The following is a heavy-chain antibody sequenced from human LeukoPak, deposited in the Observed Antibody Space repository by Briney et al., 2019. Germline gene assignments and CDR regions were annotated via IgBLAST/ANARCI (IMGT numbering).Heavy chain of an antibody. CDR1: GFTFNTYW. J-gene: IGHJ5*02. Sequence: GGSLRLSCAASGFTFNTYWMSWVRQAPGKGLEWVANIKLDGSEKNYVDSVRGRFTISRDNAKNSPYLQMNSLRAEDTAVYYCARGGWSFDPWGQGTLVTVSS. V-gene: IGHV3-7*01. CDR3: ARGGWSFDP. CDR2: IKLDGSEK.